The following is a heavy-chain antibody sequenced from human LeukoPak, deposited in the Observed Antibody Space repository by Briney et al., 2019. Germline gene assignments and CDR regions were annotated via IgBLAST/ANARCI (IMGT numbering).Heavy chain of an antibody. CDR3: ARYCSSSRCLYYYHMDV. CDR1: GFTFSTYS. V-gene: IGHV3-21*01. D-gene: IGHD2-2*01. CDR2: ISSGNSYI. J-gene: IGHJ6*03. Sequence: PGGSLRLSCAASGFTFSTYSMNWVRQAPGKGLEWVSSISSGNSYIYYADSVKGRFTISRDDAKNSLYLQMNSLRAEDTAVYHCARYCSSSRCLYYYHMDVWGKGTTVTVSS.